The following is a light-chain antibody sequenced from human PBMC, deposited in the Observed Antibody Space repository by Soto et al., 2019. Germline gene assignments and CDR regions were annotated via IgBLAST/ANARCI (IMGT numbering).Light chain of an antibody. CDR3: QQYHNPPLT. V-gene: IGKV1-5*03. CDR2: KAS. Sequence: DIQMTQSPSTLSASVGDRVTITCRASQRITSWLAWYQQKPGKAPKLLIYKASSLESGVPSRFSGRGSGTEFTPTISSLQPDDFAAYYCQQYHNPPLTFGQGTKVEIK. CDR1: QRITSW. J-gene: IGKJ1*01.